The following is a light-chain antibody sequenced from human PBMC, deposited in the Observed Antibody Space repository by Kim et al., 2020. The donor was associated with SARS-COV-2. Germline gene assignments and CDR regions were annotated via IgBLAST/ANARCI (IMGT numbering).Light chain of an antibody. CDR2: GKN. J-gene: IGLJ3*02. V-gene: IGLV3-19*01. CDR1: SLRSYY. CDR3: NSRDSSGSWV. Sequence: VAWGQTVRITCQGDSLRSYYASWYQQKPGQAPVLVIYGKNNRPSGIPDRFSGSSSGNTASLTITGAQAEDEADYYCNSRDSSGSWVFGGGTQLTVL.